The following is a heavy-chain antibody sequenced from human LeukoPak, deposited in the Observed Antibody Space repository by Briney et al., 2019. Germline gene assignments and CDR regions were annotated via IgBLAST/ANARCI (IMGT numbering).Heavy chain of an antibody. CDR1: GGSVSSGSYY. CDR3: ARVVIDATFDY. Sequence: SETLSLTCAVSGGSVSSGSYYWNWIRQPPGKGLEWIGSIYCSGGTIYNPSLQSRVTILVDPSKNQFSLELSSVTAADTAVYYCARVVIDATFDYWGQGTLVTVSS. D-gene: IGHD2-15*01. V-gene: IGHV4-61*01. CDR2: IYCSGGT. J-gene: IGHJ4*02.